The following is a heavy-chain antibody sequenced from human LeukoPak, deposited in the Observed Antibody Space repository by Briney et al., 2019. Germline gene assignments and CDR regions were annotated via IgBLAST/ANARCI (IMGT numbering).Heavy chain of an antibody. CDR3: ASHSSGWYSDFDY. Sequence: GGSLRLSCAASGFTFSSYEMNWVRQAPGKGLEWVSYISSSGSTIYYADSVKGRFTISRDNAKNSLYLQMNSLRAEDTAVYYCASHSSGWYSDFDYWGQGTLVPVSS. D-gene: IGHD6-19*01. J-gene: IGHJ4*02. V-gene: IGHV3-48*03. CDR1: GFTFSSYE. CDR2: ISSSGSTI.